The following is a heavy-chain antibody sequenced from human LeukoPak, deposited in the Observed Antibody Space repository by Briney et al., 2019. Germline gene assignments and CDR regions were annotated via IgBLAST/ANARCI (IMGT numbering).Heavy chain of an antibody. D-gene: IGHD2-8*01. Sequence: PGGSLRLSCTASGFVFNTYWMHWIRQAPGKGLVWVAFISADGTATKYADSVKGRLTISRDNAKNTLYLQMKSLRVDDTAFYYCARDTGEMVGPLGPGTLVTVSS. V-gene: IGHV3-74*03. J-gene: IGHJ5*01. CDR1: GFVFNTYW. CDR2: ISADGTAT. CDR3: ARDTGEMVGP.